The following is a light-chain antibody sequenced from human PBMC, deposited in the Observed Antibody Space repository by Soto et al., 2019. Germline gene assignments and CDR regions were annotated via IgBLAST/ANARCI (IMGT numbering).Light chain of an antibody. CDR2: GAS. CDR3: QHHKFY. J-gene: IGKJ5*01. Sequence: DIQMTQSPSTLSASVGDRVTITCRASQNMNNWLAWYQHKQGKAPKLLIYGASNLHSGVPSRVSGSGSGTEFTLTISSLQPDDCAIYYCQHHKFYFGQGTRLEVK. V-gene: IGKV1-5*01. CDR1: QNMNNW.